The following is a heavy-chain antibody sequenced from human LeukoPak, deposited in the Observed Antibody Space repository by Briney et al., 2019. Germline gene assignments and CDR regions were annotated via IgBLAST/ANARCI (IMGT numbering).Heavy chain of an antibody. CDR2: IVVGNGNT. Sequence: ASVKVSCKASGYTFTKYPIHWVRQVPGQRPEWMGWIVVGNGNTKYSQKFQGRVTITRDTSADTAYMEVNSLTSEDMAIYYCARDFWGDSSEYSLYNCFDPWGQGTRVIVSS. J-gene: IGHJ5*02. CDR1: GYTFTKYP. CDR3: ARDFWGDSSEYSLYNCFDP. V-gene: IGHV1-3*01. D-gene: IGHD3-22*01.